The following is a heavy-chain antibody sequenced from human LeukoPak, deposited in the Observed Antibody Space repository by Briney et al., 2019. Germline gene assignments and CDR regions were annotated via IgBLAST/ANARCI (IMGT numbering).Heavy chain of an antibody. J-gene: IGHJ4*02. V-gene: IGHV1-18*01. D-gene: IGHD6-19*01. CDR1: GYTFASFG. Sequence: ASVKVSCKASGYTFASFGITWVRQAPGQGLEWMGWINTHNGDTNYAQKLQGRVTMTTDTSTSTVYMELRSLRSDDTAVYYCARNSHGYSSGWLQFNFVYWGQGTLVTVSS. CDR2: INTHNGDT. CDR3: ARNSHGYSSGWLQFNFVY.